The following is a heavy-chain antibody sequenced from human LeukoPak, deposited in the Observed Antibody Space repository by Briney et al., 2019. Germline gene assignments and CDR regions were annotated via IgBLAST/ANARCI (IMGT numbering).Heavy chain of an antibody. Sequence: GESLKISCKGSGYRFTRYWIGWVRQKPGKGLEWMGIIYPDDSGTRYSPSFQGQVTMSADKSSSTAYLQWSSLRASDTAMYFCARAAEGNYGSAWFRDYYFGMDVWGQGTTVTVSS. J-gene: IGHJ6*02. CDR1: GYRFTRYW. D-gene: IGHD6-13*01. CDR3: ARAAEGNYGSAWFRDYYFGMDV. V-gene: IGHV5-51*01. CDR2: IYPDDSGT.